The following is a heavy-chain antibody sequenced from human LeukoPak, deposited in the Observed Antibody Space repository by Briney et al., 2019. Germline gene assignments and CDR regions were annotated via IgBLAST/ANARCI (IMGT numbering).Heavy chain of an antibody. J-gene: IGHJ4*02. Sequence: PSETLSLTCTVSGDSISSSSYYWGWIGQPPGKGLESIGSIYYSGTTYYNPSLKSRVTISVDTSKNQFSLKLSSVTAADAAVFYCARWAYSSTYYYFDYWGQGTLVTVSS. D-gene: IGHD2-2*01. CDR1: GDSISSSSYY. CDR2: IYYSGTT. CDR3: ARWAYSSTYYYFDY. V-gene: IGHV4-39*01.